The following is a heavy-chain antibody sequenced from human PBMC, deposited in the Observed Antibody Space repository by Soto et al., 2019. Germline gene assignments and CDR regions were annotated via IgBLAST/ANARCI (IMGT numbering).Heavy chain of an antibody. D-gene: IGHD2-15*01. J-gene: IGHJ5*01. CDR3: ARGRYCLTGRCFPNWFDS. CDR1: GDSISTVDYF. V-gene: IGHV4-30-4*01. CDR2: IYKSTTT. Sequence: SETLSRTCSVSGDSISTVDYFWAWIRQPPGQALEYIGYIYKSTTTYYNPSFESRVAISLDTSKSQFSLTVTSVTAADTAVYFCARGRYCLTGRCFPNWFDSWGQGTLVTVSS.